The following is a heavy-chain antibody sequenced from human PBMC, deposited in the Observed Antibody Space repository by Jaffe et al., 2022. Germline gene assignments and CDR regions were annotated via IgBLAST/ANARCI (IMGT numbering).Heavy chain of an antibody. J-gene: IGHJ4*02. Sequence: QVTLKESGPVLVKPTETLTLTCTVSGFSLSNARMGVSWIRQPPGKALEWLAHIFSNDEKSYSTSLKSRLTISKDTSKSQVVLTMTNMDPVDTATYYCARTWGIAARLYYFDYWGQGTLVTVSS. CDR1: GFSLSNARMG. D-gene: IGHD6-6*01. V-gene: IGHV2-26*01. CDR3: ARTWGIAARLYYFDY. CDR2: IFSNDEK.